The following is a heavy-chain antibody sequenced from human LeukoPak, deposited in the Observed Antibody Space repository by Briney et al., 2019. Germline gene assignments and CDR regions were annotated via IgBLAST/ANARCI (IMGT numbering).Heavy chain of an antibody. Sequence: KPGGSLRLSCAASGFTVGSNHMSWVRQAPGKGLEWVSVVYSGGSTYYADSVKGRFTISRDISKNTVFLQMNTLRAEDTAVYYCARGGYDILTGTSFFDPWGQGTLVTVSS. V-gene: IGHV3-53*01. J-gene: IGHJ5*02. CDR3: ARGGYDILTGTSFFDP. D-gene: IGHD3-9*01. CDR2: VYSGGST. CDR1: GFTVGSNH.